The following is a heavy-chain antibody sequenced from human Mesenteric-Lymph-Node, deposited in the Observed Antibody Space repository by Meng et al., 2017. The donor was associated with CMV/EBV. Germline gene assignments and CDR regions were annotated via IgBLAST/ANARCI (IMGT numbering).Heavy chain of an antibody. CDR1: GFTFSSYW. D-gene: IGHD3-10*01. CDR3: VRDRVRAVIPFYYYYGMDV. CDR2: INRNGDST. Sequence: GESLKISCAASGFTFSSYWMHWVRQAPGKGLEWVSGINRNGDSTGYADSVKGRVSISRDNAKNSLYLQMNGLRAEDTALYYCVRDRVRAVIPFYYYYGMDVWGQGTTVTVSS. J-gene: IGHJ6*02. V-gene: IGHV3-20*04.